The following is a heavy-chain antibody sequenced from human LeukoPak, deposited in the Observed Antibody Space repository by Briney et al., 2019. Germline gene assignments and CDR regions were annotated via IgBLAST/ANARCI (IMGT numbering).Heavy chain of an antibody. CDR1: GGSISSYY. J-gene: IGHJ5*01. Sequence: PSETLSLTCTVSGGSISSYYWSWIRQPAGKGLEWIGRIYTSGSTNYNPSLKSRVTMSVDTSKNQFSLKLSSVTAADTAVYYCARDSILYGDYGERWFDSWGQGTLVTVSS. V-gene: IGHV4-4*07. D-gene: IGHD4-17*01. CDR3: ARDSILYGDYGERWFDS. CDR2: IYTSGST.